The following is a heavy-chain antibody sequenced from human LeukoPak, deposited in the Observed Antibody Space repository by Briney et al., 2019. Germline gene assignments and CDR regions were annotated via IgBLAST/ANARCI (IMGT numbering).Heavy chain of an antibody. V-gene: IGHV4-61*02. CDR1: GGSISSGSYY. D-gene: IGHD3-3*01. Sequence: SETLSLTCTVSGGSISSGSYYWSWIRQPAGKGLEWIGRIYTSGSTNYNPSLKSRVTISVDTSKNQFSLKLSSVTAADTAVYYCARGRRERDPYDFWSGYYAFDIWGQGTMVTVSS. CDR3: ARGRRERDPYDFWSGYYAFDI. J-gene: IGHJ3*02. CDR2: IYTSGST.